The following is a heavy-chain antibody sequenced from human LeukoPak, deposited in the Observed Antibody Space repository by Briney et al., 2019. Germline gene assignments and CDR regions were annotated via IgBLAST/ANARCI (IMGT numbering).Heavy chain of an antibody. V-gene: IGHV3-21*01. CDR2: ISSSSSYI. CDR3: ASPRSSSSYGMDV. Sequence: GGSLRLSCAASGFTLSSYSMNWVRQAPGKGLEWVSSISSSSSYIYYADSVKGRFTISRDNAKNSLYLQMNSLRAEDTAVYYCASPRSSSSYGMDVWGQGTTVTVSS. J-gene: IGHJ6*02. D-gene: IGHD6-6*01. CDR1: GFTLSSYS.